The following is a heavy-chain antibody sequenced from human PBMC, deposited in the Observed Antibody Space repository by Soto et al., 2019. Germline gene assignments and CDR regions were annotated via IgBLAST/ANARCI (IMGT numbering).Heavy chain of an antibody. Sequence: EVQLVESGGGLVQPGRSLRLSCAASGFTFDDYAMHWVRQVPGKGLEWVSGINWNSGSIGYGDSVKGRFAISRDNAKKSLHLQMNSLSAEDTAFYYCVKDESINWYSGHFRHWGQGTLVTVSS. J-gene: IGHJ1*01. CDR3: VKDESINWYSGHFRH. CDR2: INWNSGSI. V-gene: IGHV3-9*01. CDR1: GFTFDDYA. D-gene: IGHD6-13*01.